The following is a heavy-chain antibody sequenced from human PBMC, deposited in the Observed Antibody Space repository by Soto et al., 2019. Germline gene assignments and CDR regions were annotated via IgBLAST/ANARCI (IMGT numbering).Heavy chain of an antibody. Sequence: GGSLRLACTASGFTFGDYAMSWFRQAPGKGLEWVGFIRSKAYGVTTEYAASVKGRFTISRDDSKSIAYLQMNSLKTEDTAVYYCTREGPDIAVPDYWGQGTLVTVS. V-gene: IGHV3-49*03. D-gene: IGHD6-19*01. CDR2: IRSKAYGVTT. J-gene: IGHJ4*02. CDR1: GFTFGDYA. CDR3: TREGPDIAVPDY.